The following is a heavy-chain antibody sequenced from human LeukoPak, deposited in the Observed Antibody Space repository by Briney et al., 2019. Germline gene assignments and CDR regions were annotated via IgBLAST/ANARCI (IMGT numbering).Heavy chain of an antibody. D-gene: IGHD1-14*01. CDR1: GFSFGTYA. Sequence: GGSLRLSCVVSGFSFGTYAASWVRQAPGEGLEWVSAISNDGDDTYYADSVKGRFTISRDNSKNTLYLQMDSLRAEDTAVYYCADYRKPQGLDYWGQGTLVTVSS. V-gene: IGHV3-23*01. CDR2: ISNDGDDT. CDR3: ADYRKPQGLDY. J-gene: IGHJ4*02.